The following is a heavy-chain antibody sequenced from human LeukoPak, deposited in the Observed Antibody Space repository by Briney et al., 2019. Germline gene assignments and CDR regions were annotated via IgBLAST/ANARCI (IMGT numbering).Heavy chain of an antibody. CDR3: ARDPTMVRGGDY. CDR2: IIPILGIA. J-gene: IGHJ4*02. V-gene: IGHV1-69*04. CDR1: GYTFTGYY. D-gene: IGHD3-10*01. Sequence: SVKVSCKASGYTFTGYYMHWVRQAPGQGLEWMGRIIPILGIANYAQKFQGRVTITADKSTSTAYMELSSLRSEDTAVYYCARDPTMVRGGDYWGQGTLVTVSS.